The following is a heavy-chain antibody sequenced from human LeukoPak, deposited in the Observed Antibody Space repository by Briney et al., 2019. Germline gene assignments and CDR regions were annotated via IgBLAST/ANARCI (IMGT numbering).Heavy chain of an antibody. V-gene: IGHV4-39*07. CDR1: GGSISSSSYY. J-gene: IGHJ3*02. CDR2: IYYSGST. CDR3: ARGVFGFI. D-gene: IGHD6-13*01. Sequence: SETLSLTCTVSGGSISSSSYYWGWLRQPPGKGLEWIGSIYYSGSTYYNPSLKSRVTISVDTSKNQFSLKLSSVTAADTAVYYCARGVFGFIWGQGTMVTVSS.